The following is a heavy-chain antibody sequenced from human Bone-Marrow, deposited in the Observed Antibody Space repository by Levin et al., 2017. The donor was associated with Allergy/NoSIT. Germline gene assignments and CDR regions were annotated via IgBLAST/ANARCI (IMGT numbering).Heavy chain of an antibody. V-gene: IGHV4-30-2*06. J-gene: IGHJ4*02. CDR3: ARAAVPASSYFDY. Sequence: SETLSLTCAVSGGSISTGGFSWNWIRHFPGTGLEWMGYIYHSGLTYYNPSLKSRITMSIDGSRNLFSLMLTSVTAADTAMYYCARAAVPASSYFDYWGLGTLVTVSS. D-gene: IGHD2/OR15-2a*01. CDR1: GGSISTGGFS. CDR2: IYHSGLT.